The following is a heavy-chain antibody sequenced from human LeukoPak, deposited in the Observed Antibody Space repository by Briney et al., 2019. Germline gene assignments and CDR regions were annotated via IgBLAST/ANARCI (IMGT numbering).Heavy chain of an antibody. CDR2: IYSGGST. Sequence: GGSLRLSCAASGFTVSSNYMSWVRQAPGKGLEWVSIIYSGGSTFYADSVKGRFTISRDNSKNTVYLQMNSLRAEDTAVYSCAKDQWLVLDYWGQGTLVTVSS. V-gene: IGHV3-53*05. CDR3: AKDQWLVLDY. J-gene: IGHJ4*02. D-gene: IGHD6-19*01. CDR1: GFTVSSNY.